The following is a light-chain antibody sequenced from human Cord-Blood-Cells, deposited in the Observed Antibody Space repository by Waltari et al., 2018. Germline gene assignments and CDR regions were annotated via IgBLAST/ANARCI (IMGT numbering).Light chain of an antibody. V-gene: IGLV1-47*01. J-gene: IGLJ3*02. CDR1: SSNIGSNY. Sequence: QSVLTQPPSASGTPGQRVTISCSGSSSNIGSNYVYWYQQLPGTAPKLHIYRNKQRPSGVPDRCSGSKSGTSASLAISGLRSEDEADYYCAAWDDSLSGWVFGGGTKLTVL. CDR3: AAWDDSLSGWV. CDR2: RNK.